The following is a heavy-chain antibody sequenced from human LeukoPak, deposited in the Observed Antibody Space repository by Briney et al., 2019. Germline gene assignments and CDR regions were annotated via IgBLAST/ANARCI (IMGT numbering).Heavy chain of an antibody. CDR1: GYSISSGSY. V-gene: IGHV4-38-2*02. Sequence: PSETLSLTCTVSGYSISSGSYWAWIRQPPGKGLELIGSIHHSGSTYYSPSLKSRVTISVDTSNNQFSLNLSSVTAADTAVYYCARDPLYHSGSYDYWGQGTLVTVSS. CDR3: ARDPLYHSGSYDY. CDR2: IHHSGST. D-gene: IGHD3-10*01. J-gene: IGHJ4*02.